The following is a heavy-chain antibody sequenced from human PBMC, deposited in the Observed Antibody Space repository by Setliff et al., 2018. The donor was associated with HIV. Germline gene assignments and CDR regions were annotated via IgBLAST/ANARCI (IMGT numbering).Heavy chain of an antibody. CDR1: GGTFSSYA. V-gene: IGHV1-2*02. CDR2: INPNSGGT. D-gene: IGHD6-13*01. CDR3: ARDPGYKSSWYGAFDI. J-gene: IGHJ3*02. Sequence: GASVKVSCKASGGTFSSYAISWVRQAPGQGLEWMGWINPNSGGTNYAQKFQGRVTMTRDTSISTAFMDLSRLRSDDTAVYYCARDPGYKSSWYGAFDIWGQGTMVTVS.